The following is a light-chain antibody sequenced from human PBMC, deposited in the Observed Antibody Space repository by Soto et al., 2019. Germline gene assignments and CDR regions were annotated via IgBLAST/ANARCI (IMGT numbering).Light chain of an antibody. CDR3: QQYDSLSKT. Sequence: DIQMTQSPSTLSASVGDRVTITCRASQSIRSWLAWYQQKPGKAPQLLIYDASNLESGVPSRFSGSGSGTEFTLTISSLQPDDFATYYCQQYDSLSKTFGRGTKVDI. V-gene: IGKV1-5*01. CDR2: DAS. CDR1: QSIRSW. J-gene: IGKJ1*01.